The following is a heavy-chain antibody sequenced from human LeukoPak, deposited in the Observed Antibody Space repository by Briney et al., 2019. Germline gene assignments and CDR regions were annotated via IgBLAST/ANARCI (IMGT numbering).Heavy chain of an antibody. CDR1: GFTFSSYA. V-gene: IGHV3-30-3*01. CDR3: ADNLSR. J-gene: IGHJ4*02. CDR2: ISYDGSNK. Sequence: GGSLRLSCAASGFTFSSYAMHWVRQAPGKGLEWVAVISYDGSNKYYADSVKGRFTVSRDSAKNSVYLQMNSLRAEDTAVYYCADNLSRWGLGTLVTVSS. D-gene: IGHD1-1*01.